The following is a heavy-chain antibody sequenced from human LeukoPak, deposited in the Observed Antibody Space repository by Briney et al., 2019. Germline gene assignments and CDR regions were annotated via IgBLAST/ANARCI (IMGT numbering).Heavy chain of an antibody. J-gene: IGHJ6*03. Sequence: GGSLRLSCAASGFTFSSYWMSWVRQAPGKGLEWVANIKQDGSEKYYVDSVKGRFTISRDNAKSSLYLQMNSLRAEDTAVYYCARDDGVVVPATSMDVWGKGTTVTVSS. V-gene: IGHV3-7*01. CDR3: ARDDGVVVPATSMDV. D-gene: IGHD2-2*01. CDR2: IKQDGSEK. CDR1: GFTFSSYW.